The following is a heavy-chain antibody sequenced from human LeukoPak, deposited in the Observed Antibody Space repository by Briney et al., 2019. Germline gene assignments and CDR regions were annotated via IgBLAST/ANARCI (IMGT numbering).Heavy chain of an antibody. Sequence: PGGSLRLSCEVSGFTLGSYSMNWVRQAPGKGLEWVSSISSSSSYINYVDSVKGRFTISRDNAKNSLYLQMSSLRAEDTAVYYCARDQGYCSASSCFTHYFDYWGQGTPVTVSS. CDR1: GFTLGSYS. V-gene: IGHV3-21*01. CDR3: ARDQGYCSASSCFTHYFDY. CDR2: ISSSSSYI. D-gene: IGHD2-2*02. J-gene: IGHJ4*02.